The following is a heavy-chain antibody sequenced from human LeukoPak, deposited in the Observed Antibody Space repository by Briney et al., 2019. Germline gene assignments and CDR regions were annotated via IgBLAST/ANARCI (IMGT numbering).Heavy chain of an antibody. CDR3: ARLAMVRGVPY. Sequence: SETLSLTCAVYGGSFSGYYWSWIRQPPGKGLEWIGEINHSGSTNYNPSLKSRVTISVDTSKNQFSLKLSSVTAADTAVYYCARLAMVRGVPYWGQGTLVTVSS. J-gene: IGHJ4*02. D-gene: IGHD3-10*01. CDR1: GGSFSGYY. V-gene: IGHV4-34*01. CDR2: INHSGST.